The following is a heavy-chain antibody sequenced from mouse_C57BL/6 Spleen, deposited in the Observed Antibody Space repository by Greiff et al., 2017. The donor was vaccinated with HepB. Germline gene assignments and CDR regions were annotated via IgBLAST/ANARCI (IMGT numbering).Heavy chain of an antibody. CDR2: IYPGSGNT. D-gene: IGHD1-1*01. V-gene: IGHV1-76*01. CDR1: GYTFTDYY. J-gene: IGHJ1*03. CDR3: ASTHITTVVARYFDV. Sequence: QVQLQQSGAELVRPGASVKLSCKASGYTFTDYYINWVKQRPGQGLEWIARIYPGSGNTYYNEKFKGKATLTVEKSSSTAYMQLSSLTSEDSAVYFCASTHITTVVARYFDVWGTGTTVTVSS.